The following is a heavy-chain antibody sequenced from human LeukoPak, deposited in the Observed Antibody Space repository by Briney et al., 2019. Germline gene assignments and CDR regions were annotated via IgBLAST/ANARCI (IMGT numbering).Heavy chain of an antibody. Sequence: GGSLSLSCAASGFTFSSCAVYWVRQAPGKGLEWVSSNSGGNTYYADSVKGRFTVSRDNSKNTLYLQMNSLRAEDTAVYYCARYDGGSGPFDYWGQGTLVTVSS. J-gene: IGHJ4*02. CDR1: GFTFSSCA. CDR3: ARYDGGSGPFDY. CDR2: NSGGNT. D-gene: IGHD3-10*01. V-gene: IGHV3-23*01.